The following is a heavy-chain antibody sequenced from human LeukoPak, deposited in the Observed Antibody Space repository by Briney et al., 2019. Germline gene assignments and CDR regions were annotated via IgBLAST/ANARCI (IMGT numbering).Heavy chain of an antibody. J-gene: IGHJ3*02. D-gene: IGHD1/OR15-1a*01. CDR2: IYYSGST. CDR3: ARQLRITGTRDAFDI. V-gene: IGHV4-59*08. CDR1: GGSISSYY. Sequence: PSQTLSLTCTVSGGSISSYYWSWIRQPPGKGLEWIGYIYYSGSTNYNPSLKSRVTISVDTSKNQFSLKLSSVTAADTAVYYCARQLRITGTRDAFDIWGQGTMVTVSS.